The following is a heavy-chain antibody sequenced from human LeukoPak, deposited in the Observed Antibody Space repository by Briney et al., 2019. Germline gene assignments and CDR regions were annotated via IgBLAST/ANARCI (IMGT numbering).Heavy chain of an antibody. CDR2: ISSSSSYI. D-gene: IGHD4-17*01. CDR3: ARGYSRLRYDAFDI. V-gene: IGHV3-21*01. Sequence: PGGSLRLSCAASGFTFSSYSMNWVRQAPGKGLEWVSSISSSSSYIYYADSVKGRFTISRDNAKNSLYLQMNSLRAEDTAVYYCARGYSRLRYDAFDIWGQGTMVTVSS. CDR1: GFTFSSYS. J-gene: IGHJ3*02.